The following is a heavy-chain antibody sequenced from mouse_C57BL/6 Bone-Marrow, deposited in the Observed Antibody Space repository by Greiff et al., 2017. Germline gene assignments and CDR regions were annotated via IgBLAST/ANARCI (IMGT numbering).Heavy chain of an antibody. J-gene: IGHJ1*03. CDR1: GYTFTDYN. Sequence: EVKLQESGPELVKPGASVKIPCKASGYTFTDYNMDWVKQSHGKSLEWIGDINPNNGGTIYNQKFKGKATLTVDKSSSTAYMELRSLTSEDTAVYYCARSRLRPPRYFDVWGTGTTVTVSS. CDR3: ARSRLRPPRYFDV. CDR2: INPNNGGT. V-gene: IGHV1-18*01. D-gene: IGHD2-4*01.